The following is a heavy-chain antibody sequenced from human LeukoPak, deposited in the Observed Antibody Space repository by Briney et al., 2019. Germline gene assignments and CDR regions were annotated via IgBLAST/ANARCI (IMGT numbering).Heavy chain of an antibody. Sequence: GGSLRLSCAASGFIFRNFGMSWVRQAPGKGLEWVSHISDVVAHTWYADSVKGRFIISRDNSNNRVFLQMNSLRPEDTALYYCAKDNYGGVYASWGQGTLVTVSS. CDR1: GFIFRNFG. CDR3: AKDNYGGVYAS. D-gene: IGHD3-16*01. J-gene: IGHJ5*02. V-gene: IGHV3-23*01. CDR2: ISDVVAHT.